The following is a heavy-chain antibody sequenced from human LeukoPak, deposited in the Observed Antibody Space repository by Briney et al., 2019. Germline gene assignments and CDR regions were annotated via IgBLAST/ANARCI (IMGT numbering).Heavy chain of an antibody. V-gene: IGHV4-34*01. D-gene: IGHD2-21*02. CDR2: INHSGST. CDR1: GGSFSDYY. Sequence: PSETLSLTCAVYGGSFSDYYWSWIRQPPGKGLEWIGEINHSGSTNYNPSLKSRVTISVDTSKNQFSLKLSSVTAADTAVYYCARDHQIAYCGGDCHRFDYWGQGTLVTVSS. CDR3: ARDHQIAYCGGDCHRFDY. J-gene: IGHJ4*02.